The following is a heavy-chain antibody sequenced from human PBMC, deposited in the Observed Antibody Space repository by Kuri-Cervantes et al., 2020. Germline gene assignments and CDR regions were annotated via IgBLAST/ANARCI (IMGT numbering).Heavy chain of an antibody. D-gene: IGHD3-22*01. CDR3: ARHGYSNYYDSSGLSSNFDC. CDR2: IYYSGST. J-gene: IGHJ4*02. Sequence: GSLRLSCTVSGGSISSSSYYWGWIRQPPGKGLEWIGSIYYSGSTYYNPSLKSRVTISVDTSKNQFSLKLSSVTAADTAVYYCARHGYSNYYDSSGLSSNFDCWGQGTLVTVSS. CDR1: GGSISSSSYY. V-gene: IGHV4-39*01.